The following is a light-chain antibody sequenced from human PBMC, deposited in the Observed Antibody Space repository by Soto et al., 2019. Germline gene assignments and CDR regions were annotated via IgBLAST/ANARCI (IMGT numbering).Light chain of an antibody. CDR1: QSVRSN. CDR2: GAS. V-gene: IGKV3-15*01. J-gene: IGKJ2*01. Sequence: EMVMTQSPATLSVSPGERATLSCGASQSVRSNLAWYQQKPGQAPRLLIYGASTRATGIPARFSGSGSGTEFTLTISSLQSEDFAVYYCQQYKSFSPYTFGQGTKLEIK. CDR3: QQYKSFSPYT.